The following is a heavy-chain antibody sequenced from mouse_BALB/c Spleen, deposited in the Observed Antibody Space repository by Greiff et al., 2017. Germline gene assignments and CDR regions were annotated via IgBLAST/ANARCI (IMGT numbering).Heavy chain of an antibody. CDR1: GYSITSDYA. CDR3: ARDGLDGLYAMDY. J-gene: IGHJ4*01. V-gene: IGHV3-2*02. CDR2: ISYSGST. Sequence: VQLQQSGPGLVKPSQSLSLTCTVTGYSITSDYAWNWIRQFPGHKLEWMGYISYSGSTSYNPSLKSRISITRDTSKNQFFLQLNSVTTEDTATYYCARDGLDGLYAMDYWGQGTSVTVSS. D-gene: IGHD1-1*01.